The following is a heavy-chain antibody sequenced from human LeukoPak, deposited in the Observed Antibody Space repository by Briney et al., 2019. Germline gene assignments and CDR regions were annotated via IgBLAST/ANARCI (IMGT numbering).Heavy chain of an antibody. Sequence: GGSLRLSCAASGIVFSDIWMTRVRQAPGKGLEWVGRIKSKADGGTTDYAAPVKGRFSISGDDSKNTVYLQMDSLEAEDTAVYYCAAFSKGFWGQGTLVTVSS. J-gene: IGHJ4*02. V-gene: IGHV3-15*01. CDR1: GIVFSDIW. CDR3: AAFSKGF. CDR2: IKSKADGGTT.